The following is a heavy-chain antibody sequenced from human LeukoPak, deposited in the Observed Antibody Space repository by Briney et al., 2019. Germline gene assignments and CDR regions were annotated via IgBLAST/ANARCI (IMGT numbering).Heavy chain of an antibody. D-gene: IGHD6-19*01. V-gene: IGHV3-74*01. Sequence: GGSLRLSCAASGFTFSSYWMHWVRQAPGKGLVWVSRINSDGSSTSYADSVKGRFTISRDNSKNTLYLQMHSLTAEDTAIYYCAKSFSGSGWYATVDYWGQGTLVTVSS. CDR3: AKSFSGSGWYATVDY. CDR1: GFTFSSYW. J-gene: IGHJ4*02. CDR2: INSDGSST.